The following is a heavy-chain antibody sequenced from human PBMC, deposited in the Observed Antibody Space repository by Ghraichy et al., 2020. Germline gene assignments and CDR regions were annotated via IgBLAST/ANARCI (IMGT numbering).Heavy chain of an antibody. Sequence: SVKVSCKASGGTFSSYAISWVRQAPGQGLGWMGGIIPIFGTANYAQKFQGRVTITADESTSTAYMELSSLRSEDTAVYYCASLSITMIEGWYFDLWGRGTLVTVSS. J-gene: IGHJ2*01. CDR1: GGTFSSYA. D-gene: IGHD3-22*01. CDR3: ASLSITMIEGWYFDL. V-gene: IGHV1-69*13. CDR2: IIPIFGTA.